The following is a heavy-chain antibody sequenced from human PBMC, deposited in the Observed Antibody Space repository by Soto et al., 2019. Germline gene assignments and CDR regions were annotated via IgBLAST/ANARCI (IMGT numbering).Heavy chain of an antibody. Sequence: GGSLRLSCAASGFTFSSYAMSWVRQAPGKGLEWVSAISGSGGSTYYADSVRGRFTISRDNSKNTLYLQMDSLRAEDTAVYYCASSYYYGSGSMTPGAFDIWGQGTMVTVSS. V-gene: IGHV3-23*01. D-gene: IGHD3-10*01. CDR3: ASSYYYGSGSMTPGAFDI. CDR2: ISGSGGST. CDR1: GFTFSSYA. J-gene: IGHJ3*02.